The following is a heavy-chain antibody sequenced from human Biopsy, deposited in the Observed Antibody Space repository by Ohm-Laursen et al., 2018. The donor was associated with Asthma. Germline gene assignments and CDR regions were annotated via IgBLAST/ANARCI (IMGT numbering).Heavy chain of an antibody. CDR3: ARSDDMGV. J-gene: IGHJ6*02. Sequence: PLRLSCTASGFTFSNYAMHWVRQAPGKGLEWVALISYEGSNKHYAESVKGRITISRDNSKNTLYLQMNSLRAEDTAVYYCARSDDMGVWGQGTTVTVSS. V-gene: IGHV3-30*03. CDR2: ISYEGSNK. CDR1: GFTFSNYA.